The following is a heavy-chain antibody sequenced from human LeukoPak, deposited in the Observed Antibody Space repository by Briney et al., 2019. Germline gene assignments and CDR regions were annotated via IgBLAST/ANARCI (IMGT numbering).Heavy chain of an antibody. J-gene: IGHJ6*03. D-gene: IGHD2-8*02. CDR3: ARVLGGTVYWCMDV. V-gene: IGHV4-59*01. Sequence: PSETLSLTCTVSGGSITNFYWSWIRQPPGKGLEWIGHIYSTGSANYNPSLKSRVTISEDTSKNLFSLKLSSVTAADTAVYYCARVLGGTVYWCMDVWGKGTMVTVSS. CDR1: GGSITNFY. CDR2: IYSTGSA.